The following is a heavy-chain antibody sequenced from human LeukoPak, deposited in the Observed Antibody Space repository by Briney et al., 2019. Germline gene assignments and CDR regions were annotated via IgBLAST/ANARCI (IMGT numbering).Heavy chain of an antibody. D-gene: IGHD1-26*01. CDR2: ISSDSNYI. CDR1: GFTFSTYE. CDR3: ARDPWSYWSY. V-gene: IGHV3-21*01. J-gene: IGHJ4*02. Sequence: KSGGSLRLSCQASGFTFSTYEMNWVRQAPGKGLEWVSSISSDSNYIHYADSMKGRFSISRDNAKNSLYLQMNSLRADDTAVYYCARDPWSYWSYWGQGTLVTVSS.